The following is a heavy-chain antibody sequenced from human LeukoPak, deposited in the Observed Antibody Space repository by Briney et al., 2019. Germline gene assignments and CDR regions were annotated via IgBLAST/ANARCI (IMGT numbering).Heavy chain of an antibody. CDR2: IYPGDSDT. J-gene: IGHJ6*02. D-gene: IGHD2-2*01. CDR1: GYRFTIYC. CDR3: ARLPYCSSTSCYDSYYYGMDV. V-gene: IGHV5-51*01. Sequence: GESLKISCKGSGYRFTIYCIGWVRPMPGKGLEWMGIIYPGDSDTRYSPSFQGQVTISADKSISTAYLQWSSLKASDTAMYYCARLPYCSSTSCYDSYYYGMDVWGQGTTVTVSS.